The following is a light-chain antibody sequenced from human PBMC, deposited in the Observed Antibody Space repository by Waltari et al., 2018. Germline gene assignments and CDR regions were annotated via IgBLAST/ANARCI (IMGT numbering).Light chain of an antibody. CDR1: SPNIGTNP. CDR3: ATWDDSLNGWV. Sequence: QSVLTQPPSASGTPGPGVTISCSGTSPNIGTNPVSWYQQLPGTAPKLLIFRNNQRPSAVPDRFSGSKSGTSASLAISGLQSEDEADYYCATWDDSLNGWVFGGGTKLTVL. V-gene: IGLV1-44*01. CDR2: RNN. J-gene: IGLJ3*02.